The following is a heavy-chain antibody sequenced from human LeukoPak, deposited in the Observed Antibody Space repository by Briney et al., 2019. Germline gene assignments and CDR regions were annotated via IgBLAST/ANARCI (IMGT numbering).Heavy chain of an antibody. D-gene: IGHD2-2*01. CDR3: ARIYCSSTSCYYYYYYGMDV. CDR1: GYTFTSYD. J-gene: IGHJ6*02. V-gene: IGHV1-8*01. Sequence: ASVKVSCKASGYTFTSYDINWVRQATGQGLEWMGWMNPNSGNTGYAQKFQGGVTMTRNTSISTAYMELSSLRSEDTAVYYCARIYCSSTSCYYYYYYGMDVWGQGTTVTVSS. CDR2: MNPNSGNT.